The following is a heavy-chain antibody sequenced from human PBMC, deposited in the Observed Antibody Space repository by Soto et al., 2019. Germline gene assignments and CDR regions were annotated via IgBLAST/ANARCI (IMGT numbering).Heavy chain of an antibody. D-gene: IGHD1-7*01. CDR2: VNADGSST. CDR1: GFSFTHYR. Sequence: PGGSLRLSCAASGFSFTHYRIHWVRQVPGKGLEWVCRVNADGSSTNYAGFAKGRFTISRDNSKNTAYLEMTNLRVDDTALYYCAKAGDWNYVFDFWGQGTSVTVSS. CDR3: AKAGDWNYVFDF. J-gene: IGHJ4*02. V-gene: IGHV3-74*01.